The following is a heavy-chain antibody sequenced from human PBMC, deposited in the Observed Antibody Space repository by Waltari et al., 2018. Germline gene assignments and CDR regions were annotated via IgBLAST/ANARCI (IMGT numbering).Heavy chain of an antibody. V-gene: IGHV1-3*01. CDR2: INAGNGNT. D-gene: IGHD5-12*01. CDR3: ARVEMATIKFFDY. CDR1: GYTFTSYA. Sequence: QVQLVQSGAEVKKPGASVKVSCKASGYTFTSYAMHWVRQAPGQRLEWMGWINAGNGNTKYSQKFQGRVTITRDTSASTAYMELSSLRSEDTAVYYCARVEMATIKFFDYWGQGTLVTVSS. J-gene: IGHJ4*02.